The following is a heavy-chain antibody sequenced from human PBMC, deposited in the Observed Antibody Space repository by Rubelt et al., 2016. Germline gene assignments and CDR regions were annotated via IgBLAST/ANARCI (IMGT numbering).Heavy chain of an antibody. CDR3: ARENWDDVRGAFDI. D-gene: IGHD1-1*01. J-gene: IGHJ3*02. CDR1: GFTFRGFG. V-gene: IGHV3-33*01. Sequence: QVQLVESGGGVVQPGRSLRLSCAASGFTFRGFGMHWVRQAPGKGLEGVAAIQNDGSLEYYAESVKCRFTISRDNSKDALSVQIDILGAEGTAMYYCARENWDDVRGAFDIWSQGTMVTVS. CDR2: IQNDGSLE.